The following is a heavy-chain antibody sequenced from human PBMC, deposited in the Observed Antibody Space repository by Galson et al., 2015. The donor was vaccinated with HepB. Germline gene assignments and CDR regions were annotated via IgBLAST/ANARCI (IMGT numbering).Heavy chain of an antibody. J-gene: IGHJ5*02. D-gene: IGHD1/OR15-1a*01. CDR2: IYYNGST. V-gene: IGHV4-39*01. Sequence: SETLSLTCTVSGGSISSSSYYWGWIRQPPGKGLEWIGSIYYNGSTDYNPSLKSRVTISVDTSKNHFFLKSSSVTAADTAVFYCARHRLITTPLGRTWFDPWGQGTRVTVSS. CDR3: ARHRLITTPLGRTWFDP. CDR1: GGSISSSSYY.